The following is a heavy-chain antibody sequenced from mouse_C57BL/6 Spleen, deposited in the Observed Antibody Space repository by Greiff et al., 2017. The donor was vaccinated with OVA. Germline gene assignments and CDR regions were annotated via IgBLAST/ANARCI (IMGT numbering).Heavy chain of an antibody. D-gene: IGHD3-3*01. CDR2: IYPGDGDT. J-gene: IGHJ3*01. CDR3: ARSWGDVWFAY. V-gene: IGHV1-82*01. CDR1: GYAFSSSW. Sequence: VQLQQSGPELVKPGASVKISCKASGYAFSSSWMNWVKQRPGKGLEWIGRIYPGDGDTNYNGKFKGKATLTADKSSSTAYMQLSSLPSEDSAVYFCARSWGDVWFAYWGQGTLVTVSA.